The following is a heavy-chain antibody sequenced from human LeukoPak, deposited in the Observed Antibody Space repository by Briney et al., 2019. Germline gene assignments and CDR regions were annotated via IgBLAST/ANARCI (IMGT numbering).Heavy chain of an antibody. CDR1: GYTFTSYG. J-gene: IGHJ5*02. CDR2: ISAYNGNT. V-gene: IGHV1-18*01. Sequence: ASVKVSCKASGYTFTSYGISWVRQAPGQGLEWMGWISAYNGNTNYAQKLQGRVTMTTDTSTSTAYMELRSLRSDDTAVYYCARVGYDSSGYYPGDWFDPWGQGTLGTVSA. CDR3: ARVGYDSSGYYPGDWFDP. D-gene: IGHD3-22*01.